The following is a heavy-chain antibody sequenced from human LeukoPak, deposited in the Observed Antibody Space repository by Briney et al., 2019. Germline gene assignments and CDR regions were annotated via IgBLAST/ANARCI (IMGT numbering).Heavy chain of an antibody. CDR2: IYYSGST. CDR3: ARHDPHSSSWYNYYYYYGMDV. V-gene: IGHV4-39*01. Sequence: PSETLSLTCTVSGGSISSGGYYWGWIRQPPGKGLEWIGSIYYSGSTYYNPSLKSRVTISVDTSKNQFSLKLSSVTAADTAVYYCARHDPHSSSWYNYYYYYGMDVWGQGTTVTVSS. D-gene: IGHD6-13*01. J-gene: IGHJ6*02. CDR1: GGSISSGGYY.